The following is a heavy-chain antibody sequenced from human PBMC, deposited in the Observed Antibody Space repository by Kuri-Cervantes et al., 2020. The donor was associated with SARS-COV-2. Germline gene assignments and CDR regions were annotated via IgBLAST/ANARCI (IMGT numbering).Heavy chain of an antibody. CDR1: GFTFSSYS. J-gene: IGHJ4*02. Sequence: GRSLRLSCAASGFTFSSYSMNWVRQAPGKELEWVSYISSSSSTIYYADSVKGRFTISRDNAKNSLYLQMNSLRDEDTAVYYCARAISSWFDYWGQGTLVTVSS. V-gene: IGHV3-48*02. CDR2: ISSSSSTI. D-gene: IGHD6-13*01. CDR3: ARAISSWFDY.